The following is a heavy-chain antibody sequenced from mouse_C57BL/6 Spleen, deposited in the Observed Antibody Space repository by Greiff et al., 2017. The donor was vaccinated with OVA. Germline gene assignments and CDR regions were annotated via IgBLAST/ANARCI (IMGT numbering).Heavy chain of an antibody. CDR2: INPNNGGT. J-gene: IGHJ4*01. CDR3: ARGGPLYAMDY. Sequence: VQLQQSGPELVKPGASVKISCKASGYTFTDYYMNWVKQSHGKSLEWIGDINPNNGGTSYNQKFKGKATLTVDKSSSTAYMELRSLTSEDSAVYYCARGGPLYAMDYWGQGTSVTVSS. V-gene: IGHV1-26*01. CDR1: GYTFTDYY.